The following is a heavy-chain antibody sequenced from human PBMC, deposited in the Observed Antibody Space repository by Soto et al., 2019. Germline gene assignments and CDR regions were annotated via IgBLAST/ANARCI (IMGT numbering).Heavy chain of an antibody. Sequence: QMQLHESGPGLVKPSETLSLTCAVSGDSMSSSDYYWGWIRQPPGKGLEWIVSIYYSGSTYYNPSLQSRVAISVDTSKHPFSLKLKSVTAADTAIYYCARRTVNIRTFYSGLKTHCFDYWGQGAPVTVSS. CDR1: GDSMSSSDYY. J-gene: IGHJ4*02. V-gene: IGHV4-39*01. D-gene: IGHD6-19*01. CDR2: IYYSGST. CDR3: ARRTVNIRTFYSGLKTHCFDY.